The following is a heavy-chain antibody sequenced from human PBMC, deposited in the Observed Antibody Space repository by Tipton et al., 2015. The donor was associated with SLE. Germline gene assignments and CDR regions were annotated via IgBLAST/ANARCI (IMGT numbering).Heavy chain of an antibody. D-gene: IGHD2-15*01. V-gene: IGHV1-69*01. CDR1: GNTFTGYH. CDR3: AREGYCSGGSCYSY. J-gene: IGHJ4*02. Sequence: QLVQSGAEVKKPGASVKVSCKASGNTFTGYHIHWVRQAPGQGLEWMGGIIPIFGTANYAQKFQGRVTITTDESTSTAYMELSSLRSEDTAVYYCAREGYCSGGSCYSYWGQGTLVTVSS. CDR2: IIPIFGTA.